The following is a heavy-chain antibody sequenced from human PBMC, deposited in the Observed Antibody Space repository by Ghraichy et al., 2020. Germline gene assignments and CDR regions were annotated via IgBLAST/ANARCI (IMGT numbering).Heavy chain of an antibody. Sequence: SDTLSLTCAVSGGSISSGGYSWSWIRQPPGKGLEWIGYIYHSGSTYYNPSLKSRVTISVDRSKNQFSLKLSPVTAADTAVYYCARGGRITMIVGGAFDIWGQGTMVTVSS. J-gene: IGHJ3*02. D-gene: IGHD3-22*01. CDR3: ARGGRITMIVGGAFDI. V-gene: IGHV4-30-2*01. CDR2: IYHSGST. CDR1: GGSISSGGYS.